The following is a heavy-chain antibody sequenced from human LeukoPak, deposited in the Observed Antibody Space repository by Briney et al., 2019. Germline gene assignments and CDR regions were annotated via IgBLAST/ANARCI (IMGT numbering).Heavy chain of an antibody. CDR2: IWYDGSNK. D-gene: IGHD1-7*01. CDR1: GFTFSSYG. J-gene: IGHJ4*02. V-gene: IGHV3-33*01. CDR3: ARDDWNYATDY. Sequence: GGSLRLSCAASGFTFSSYGMHWVRQAPGKGLEWVAVIWYDGSNKYYADSVKGRFTISRDNSKNTLYLQMNSLRAEDTAVYYCARDDWNYATDYWGQGTLVTVSS.